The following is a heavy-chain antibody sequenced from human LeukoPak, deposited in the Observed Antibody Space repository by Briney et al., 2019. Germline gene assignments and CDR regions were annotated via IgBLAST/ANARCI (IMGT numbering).Heavy chain of an antibody. D-gene: IGHD2-2*01. CDR1: GGTFSSYA. Sequence: ASVKVSCKASGGTFSSYAISWVRQAPGQGLEWMGGIIPIFGTANYAQKFQGRVTITADESTSTAYMELSSLRSEDTAVYYCAREGSKYQLLSPSNAFDIWGQGTMVTVSS. CDR2: IIPIFGTA. CDR3: AREGSKYQLLSPSNAFDI. J-gene: IGHJ3*02. V-gene: IGHV1-69*13.